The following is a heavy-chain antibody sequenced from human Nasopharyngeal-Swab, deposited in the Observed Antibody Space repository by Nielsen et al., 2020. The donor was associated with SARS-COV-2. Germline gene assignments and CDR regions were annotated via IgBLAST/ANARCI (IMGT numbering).Heavy chain of an antibody. Sequence: LRLSCTVSGGSISSGSYYWSWIRQPAGKGLEWIGRIYTSGSTNSNPSLKSRVTISVDTSKNQFSLKLSSVTAADTAVYYCARGLRGVTTYYYYYTDVWGKGTTVTVSS. CDR1: GGSISSGSYY. V-gene: IGHV4-61*02. CDR3: ARGLRGVTTYYYYYTDV. CDR2: IYTSGST. J-gene: IGHJ6*03. D-gene: IGHD4-17*01.